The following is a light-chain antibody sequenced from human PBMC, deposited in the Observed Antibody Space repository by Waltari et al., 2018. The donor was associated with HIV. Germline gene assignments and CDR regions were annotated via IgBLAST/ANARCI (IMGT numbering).Light chain of an antibody. Sequence: EIVLTQSPGTLSLSPGERATLSCRASQSVRSSYLAWYQQKPGQAPMLLIYDISSRATGIPDRFSGRGSGTDFTLTINRLEPEDFAVYYCQQYGSSPAFGQGTKVEIK. V-gene: IGKV3-20*01. CDR2: DIS. CDR3: QQYGSSPA. J-gene: IGKJ1*01. CDR1: QSVRSSY.